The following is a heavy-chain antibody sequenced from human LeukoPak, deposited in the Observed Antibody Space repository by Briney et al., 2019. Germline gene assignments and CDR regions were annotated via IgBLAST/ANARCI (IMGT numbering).Heavy chain of an antibody. CDR3: ARRVELDYFDY. V-gene: IGHV4-39*01. D-gene: IGHD6-6*01. J-gene: IGHJ4*02. Sequence: SETLSLTCTVSGGSISSSSYYWGWIRQPPGKGLKWIGSIYYSGSTYYNPSLKSRVTISVDTSKNRFSLKLSSVTAADTAVYYCARRVELDYFDYWGQGTLVTVSS. CDR2: IYYSGST. CDR1: GGSISSSSYY.